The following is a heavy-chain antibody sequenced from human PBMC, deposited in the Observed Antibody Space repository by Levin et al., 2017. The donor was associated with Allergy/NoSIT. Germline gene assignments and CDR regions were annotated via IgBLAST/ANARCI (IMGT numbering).Heavy chain of an antibody. D-gene: IGHD2-2*01. CDR1: GGSFSGYY. CDR3: ARLVPYYFDY. Sequence: SETLSLTCAVYGGSFSGYYWSWIRQPPGKGLEWIGEINHSGSTNYNPSLKSRVTISVDTSKNQFSLKLSSVTAADTAVYYCARLVPYYFDYWGQGTLVTVSS. J-gene: IGHJ4*02. V-gene: IGHV4-34*01. CDR2: INHSGST.